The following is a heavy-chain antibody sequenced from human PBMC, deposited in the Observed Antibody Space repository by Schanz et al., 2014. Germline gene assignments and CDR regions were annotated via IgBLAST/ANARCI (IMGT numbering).Heavy chain of an antibody. CDR2: INTGSGDT. CDR3: ARDRRFFDRDDLYYFDS. J-gene: IGHJ4*02. V-gene: IGHV1-3*04. CDR1: ESSFTSYS. Sequence: QFHLVQSGAELKRPGASVKVSCKASESSFTSYSMHWVRQAPGQRLEWMGWINTGSGDTKYSQNFQGRVTITRDTSASTAYMELSSLRSEDTAVYYCARDRRFFDRDDLYYFDSWGQGTLVTVSS. D-gene: IGHD3-3*01.